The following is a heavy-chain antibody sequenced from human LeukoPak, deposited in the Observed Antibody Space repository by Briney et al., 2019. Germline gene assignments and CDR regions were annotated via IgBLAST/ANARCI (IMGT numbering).Heavy chain of an antibody. Sequence: PSETLSLTCTVSGGSISSSSYYWGWLRQPPGKGLEWVGSIYYSGSTYYNPSLKSRVTISVDTSKNQFSLKLSSVTAADTAVYYCARQSHYDILTGYYPYYFDYWGQGTLVTVSS. V-gene: IGHV4-39*01. CDR3: ARQSHYDILTGYYPYYFDY. J-gene: IGHJ4*02. CDR2: IYYSGST. D-gene: IGHD3-9*01. CDR1: GGSISSSSYY.